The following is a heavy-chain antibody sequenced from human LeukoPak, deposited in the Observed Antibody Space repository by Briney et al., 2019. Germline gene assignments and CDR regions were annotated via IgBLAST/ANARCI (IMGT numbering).Heavy chain of an antibody. J-gene: IGHJ4*02. D-gene: IGHD3-9*01. CDR2: IKQDGSEK. V-gene: IGHV3-7*01. CDR1: GFTFSNYR. Sequence: GGSLRLSCAASGFTFSNYRMSWVRQAPGKGLEWVANIKQDGSEKYYVDSVKGRFTISRDNAKKSLYLHMNSLRAEDTAVYYCARDHFDWLPSLIDYWGQGTLVTVSS. CDR3: ARDHFDWLPSLIDY.